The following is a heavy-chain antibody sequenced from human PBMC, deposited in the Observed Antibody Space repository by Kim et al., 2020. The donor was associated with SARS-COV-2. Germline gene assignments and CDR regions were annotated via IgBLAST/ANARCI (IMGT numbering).Heavy chain of an antibody. D-gene: IGHD6-13*01. J-gene: IGHJ6*02. CDR3: ARDRSRAWYSSTNYYYYYGMDV. CDR1: GYTFTSYG. CDR2: ISAYNGNT. Sequence: ASVKVSCKASGYTFTSYGISWVRQAPGQGLEWMGWISAYNGNTNYAQKLQGRVTMTTDTSTCTAYMELRSLRSDDTAVYYCARDRSRAWYSSTNYYYYYGMDVWGQGTTVTVSS. V-gene: IGHV1-18*01.